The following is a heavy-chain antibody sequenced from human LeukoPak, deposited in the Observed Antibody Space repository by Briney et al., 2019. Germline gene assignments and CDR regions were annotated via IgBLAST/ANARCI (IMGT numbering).Heavy chain of an antibody. Sequence: GGSLRLSCAASGFTFSSYEMNWVRQAPGKGLEWVSYISSSGSTIYYADSVKGRFTISRDNAKNSLYLQMNSLRAEDTAVYYCASPRLYSSSWYYFDYWGQGTLVTVSS. CDR3: ASPRLYSSSWYYFDY. V-gene: IGHV3-48*03. D-gene: IGHD6-13*01. J-gene: IGHJ4*02. CDR1: GFTFSSYE. CDR2: ISSSGSTI.